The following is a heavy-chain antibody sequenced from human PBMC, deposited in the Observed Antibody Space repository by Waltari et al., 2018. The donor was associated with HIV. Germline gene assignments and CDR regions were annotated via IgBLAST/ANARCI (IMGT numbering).Heavy chain of an antibody. Sequence: QVQLVESGGGVVQPGRSLRLSCAASGFTFSSYGMHWVRQAPGKGLEWVAVISYDGRNKYYADSVKGRFTISRDNSKNTLYLQMNSLRAEDTAVYYCAKGYFPLWIVATINYFDYWGQGTLVTVSS. V-gene: IGHV3-30*18. J-gene: IGHJ4*02. D-gene: IGHD5-12*01. CDR2: ISYDGRNK. CDR3: AKGYFPLWIVATINYFDY. CDR1: GFTFSSYG.